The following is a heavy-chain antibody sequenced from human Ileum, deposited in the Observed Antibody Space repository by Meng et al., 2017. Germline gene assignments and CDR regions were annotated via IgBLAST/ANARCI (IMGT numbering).Heavy chain of an antibody. V-gene: IGHV2-5*01. CDR3: VYRQNKNGYERIDY. D-gene: IGHD5-12*01. CDR2: FYWNGDK. Sequence: SGPTLVKPTQTLTLTCTFSGFSLSTVGVAVGWIRQPPGEALECLAFFYWNGDKRYSPSLRSRVTITGDTSKTQVVLTIINMDPVDTATYYCVYRQNKNGYERIDYWGQGTLVTVSS. J-gene: IGHJ4*02. CDR1: GFSLSTVGVA.